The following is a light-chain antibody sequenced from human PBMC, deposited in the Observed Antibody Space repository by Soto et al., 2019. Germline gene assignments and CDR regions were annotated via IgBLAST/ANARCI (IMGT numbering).Light chain of an antibody. CDR3: QSYDTSLSGVV. J-gene: IGLJ2*01. CDR2: GDK. V-gene: IGLV1-40*01. CDR1: SSNIGAGYD. Sequence: QSALTQPPSVSGAPGQRVTISCTGRSSNIGAGYDVHWYQHLPGTAPKLLIYGDKNRPSGVPDRFSGSKSGSLASLAITGLQAEDEADYYCQSYDTSLSGVVFGGGTKLTVL.